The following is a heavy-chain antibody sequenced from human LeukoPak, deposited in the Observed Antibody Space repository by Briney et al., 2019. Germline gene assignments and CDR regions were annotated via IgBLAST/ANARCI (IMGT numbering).Heavy chain of an antibody. CDR1: GFTFSSYW. J-gene: IGHJ5*02. V-gene: IGHV3-7*01. CDR2: IKQDGSEK. D-gene: IGHD5-12*01. Sequence: GGSLRLSCAASGFTFSSYWMSWVRQAPGKGLEWVANIKQDGSEKYYVGSVKGRFTISRDNAKNSLYLQMNSLRAEDTAVYYCAGLRGLEYNWFDPWGQGTLVTVSS. CDR3: AGLRGLEYNWFDP.